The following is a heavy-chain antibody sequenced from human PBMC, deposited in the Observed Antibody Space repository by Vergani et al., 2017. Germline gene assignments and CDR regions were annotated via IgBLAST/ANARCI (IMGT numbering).Heavy chain of an antibody. Sequence: QVQLQESGPGLVKPSETLSLTCTISGGSISCYYWSWIRQPPGKGLEWIGYNYYSGSTNYNPSLKSRVTISVDTSKNQFSLKLSSVTAADTAVYYCARTSYWSGYYTVDYWGQGTLVTVSS. J-gene: IGHJ4*02. CDR2: NYYSGST. CDR3: ARTSYWSGYYTVDY. CDR1: GGSISCYY. V-gene: IGHV4-59*01. D-gene: IGHD3-3*01.